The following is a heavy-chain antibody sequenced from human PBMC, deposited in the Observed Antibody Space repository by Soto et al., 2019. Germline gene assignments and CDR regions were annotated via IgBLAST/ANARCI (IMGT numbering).Heavy chain of an antibody. D-gene: IGHD2-2*01. CDR1: GGSISSGGYY. Sequence: QVQLQESGPGLVKPSQTLSLTCTVSGGSISSGGYYWSWIRQHPGKGLEWIGYIYYSGSTYYNPPLKSRVTISVDTSKNQFSLKLSSVTAADTAVYYCARTGDGVVPAAMIWFDPWGQGTLVTVSS. CDR3: ARTGDGVVPAAMIWFDP. CDR2: IYYSGST. V-gene: IGHV4-31*03. J-gene: IGHJ5*02.